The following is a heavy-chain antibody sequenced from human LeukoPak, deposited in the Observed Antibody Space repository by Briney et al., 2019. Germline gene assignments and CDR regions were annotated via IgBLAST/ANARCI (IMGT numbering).Heavy chain of an antibody. CDR3: ARDVHGDYGSGWFDP. CDR2: IMPLFGTA. Sequence: ASVKVSCKTSGGTFNNSAISWVRQAPGQGLEWLGGIMPLFGTAGYAQKFQGRVTITKDESTRTVYLELTSLTSDDTAVYYCARDVHGDYGSGWFDPWGQGALVTVSS. V-gene: IGHV1-69*05. J-gene: IGHJ5*02. CDR1: GGTFNNSA. D-gene: IGHD4-17*01.